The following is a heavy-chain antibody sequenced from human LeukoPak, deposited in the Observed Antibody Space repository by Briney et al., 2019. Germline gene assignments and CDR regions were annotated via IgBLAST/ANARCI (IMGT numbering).Heavy chain of an antibody. V-gene: IGHV4-39*01. D-gene: IGHD3-22*01. Sequence: PSETLSLTCTVSGGSISNSTYYWGWVRQPPGKGLEWIGTIYYTGSTYYNPSLKSRVTISVDTSKNQFSLKLSSVTAADTAVYYCARHDSSGYYYFDYWGQGTLVTVSS. CDR3: ARHDSSGYYYFDY. CDR1: GGSISNSTYY. CDR2: IYYTGST. J-gene: IGHJ4*02.